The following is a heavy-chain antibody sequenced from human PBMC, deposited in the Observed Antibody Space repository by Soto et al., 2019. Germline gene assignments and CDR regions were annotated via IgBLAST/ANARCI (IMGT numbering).Heavy chain of an antibody. CDR3: VHKGGGDRILDY. Sequence: SGPTLVNPTQTLTLTCTFSGFSFSSGGVGVGWIRQPPGKALEWLAFFHWDDDKGYSPSLESRLTITKDTSKNQVVLTMTNMDPVDTATYYCVHKGGGDRILDYWGQGTLVTVSS. J-gene: IGHJ4*02. D-gene: IGHD3-16*01. CDR1: GFSFSSGGVG. V-gene: IGHV2-5*02. CDR2: FHWDDDK.